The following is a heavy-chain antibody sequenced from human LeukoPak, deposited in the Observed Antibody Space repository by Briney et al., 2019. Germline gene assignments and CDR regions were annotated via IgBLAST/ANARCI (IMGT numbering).Heavy chain of an antibody. D-gene: IGHD1-26*01. CDR3: ASPGAEVGATTAFDY. V-gene: IGHV7-4-1*02. J-gene: IGHJ4*02. Sequence: INTNTGNPTYAQGFTGRFVFSLDTSVSTAYLQISSLKAEDTAVYYCASPGAEVGATTAFDYWGQGTLVTVSS. CDR2: INTNTGNP.